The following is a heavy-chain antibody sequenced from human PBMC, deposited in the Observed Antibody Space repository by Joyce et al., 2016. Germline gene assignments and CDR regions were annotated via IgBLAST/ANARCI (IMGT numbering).Heavy chain of an antibody. CDR1: GDSINSGGYS. V-gene: IGHV4-30-2*01. Sequence: QPQLQESGSGLVKASQTLSLTCTVSGDSINSGGYSWNWIRQPPGKGLEWIGDISRIRGGHSSPSLISRVSISIDKTKNQFSLELTSVTAADTAVYYCAREGGLCSSTTCYQGMFDFWGQGILVTVSS. J-gene: IGHJ4*02. D-gene: IGHD2-2*01. CDR2: ISRIRGG. CDR3: AREGGLCSSTTCYQGMFDF.